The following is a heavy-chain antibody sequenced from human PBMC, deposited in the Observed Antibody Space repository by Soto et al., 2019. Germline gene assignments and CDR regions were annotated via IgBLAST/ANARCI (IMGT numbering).Heavy chain of an antibody. V-gene: IGHV4-30-2*01. D-gene: IGHD6-19*01. CDR3: ARDQGIAVAVFEY. Sequence: PSETLSLTCAVSGGSISSGGYSWSWIRQPPGKGLEWIGYIYYSGSTYYNPSLKSRVTISVDTSKNQISLNLSSVTAADTAVYYCARDQGIAVAVFEYWGQGTLVTVSS. J-gene: IGHJ4*02. CDR2: IYYSGST. CDR1: GGSISSGGYS.